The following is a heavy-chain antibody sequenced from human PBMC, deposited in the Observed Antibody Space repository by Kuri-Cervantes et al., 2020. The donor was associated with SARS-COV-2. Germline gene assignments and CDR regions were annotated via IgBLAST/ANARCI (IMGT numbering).Heavy chain of an antibody. J-gene: IGHJ6*02. D-gene: IGHD3-3*01. V-gene: IGHV3-23*01. CDR1: GFTFSSYA. Sequence: GESLKISCAASGFTFSSYAMSWVRQAPGKGLEWVSAIGGSGGSTYYADSVKGRFTISRDNSKNTLYLQMNSLRAEDTAVYYCAKGPYYDFWSGYYTTGLFGYYGMDVWGQGTTVTVSS. CDR2: IGGSGGST. CDR3: AKGPYYDFWSGYYTTGLFGYYGMDV.